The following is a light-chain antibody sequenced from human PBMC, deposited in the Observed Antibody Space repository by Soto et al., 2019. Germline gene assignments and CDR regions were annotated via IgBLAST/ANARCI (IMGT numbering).Light chain of an antibody. CDR2: AAS. V-gene: IGKV1-39*01. J-gene: IGKJ3*01. CDR1: QSINNY. Sequence: DIQMTQSPSSLSASVGDRVTITCRASQSINNYLNWYQQKPGKAPNLLIYAASSLQSGVPSRFSGSGSWTDFTLTISSLQPEDFATYDGQQSYSIPAFGPGTKVVIK. CDR3: QQSYSIPA.